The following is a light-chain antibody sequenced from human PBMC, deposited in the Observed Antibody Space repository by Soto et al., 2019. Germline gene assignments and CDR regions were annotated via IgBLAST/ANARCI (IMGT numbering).Light chain of an antibody. J-gene: IGLJ1*01. CDR3: LFYDVGSYV. CDR2: STT. CDR1: TGPVTSGFY. Sequence: QAVVTQEPSLTVSPGGTVTLTCASSTGPVTSGFYPHWVQQKPGQEPRTLIYSTTNKQSWTPARFSGSLLGGKAALTLSGVQADDEADYYCLFYDVGSYVFGAGTKLTVL. V-gene: IGLV7-43*01.